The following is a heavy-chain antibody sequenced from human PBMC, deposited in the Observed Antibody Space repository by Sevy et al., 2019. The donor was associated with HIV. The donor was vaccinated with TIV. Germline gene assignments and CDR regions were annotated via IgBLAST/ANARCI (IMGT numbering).Heavy chain of an antibody. D-gene: IGHD5-18*01. CDR3: ATVDTAMIRAFDI. Sequence: SETLSLTCTVSGGSVSSGSYYWSWIRQPPGKGLEWIGYIYYSGSTNYNPSLKSRVTISVDTSKNQFSLKLSSVTAADTAVYYCATVDTAMIRAFDIWGQGTMVTVSS. V-gene: IGHV4-61*01. J-gene: IGHJ3*02. CDR2: IYYSGST. CDR1: GGSVSSGSYY.